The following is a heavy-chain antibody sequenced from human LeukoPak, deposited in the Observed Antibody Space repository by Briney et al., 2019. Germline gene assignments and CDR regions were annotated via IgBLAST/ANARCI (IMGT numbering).Heavy chain of an antibody. CDR3: ARENGLRSAADSYYFDY. D-gene: IGHD6-13*01. V-gene: IGHV1-69*04. J-gene: IGHJ4*02. Sequence: ASVKVSCKASGGTFSSYAISWVRQAPGQGLEWMGRIIPILGIANYAQKFQGRVTITADKSTSTAYMELSSLRSEDTAVYYCARENGLRSAADSYYFDYWGQGTLVTVSS. CDR2: IIPILGIA. CDR1: GGTFSSYA.